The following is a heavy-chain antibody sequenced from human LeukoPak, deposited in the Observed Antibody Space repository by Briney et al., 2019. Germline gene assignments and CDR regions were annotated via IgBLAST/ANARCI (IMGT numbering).Heavy chain of an antibody. Sequence: SVKVSCKASEGTFSSYAISWVRQAPGQGLEWMGGIIPILGIANYAQKFQGRVTITADKSTSTAYMGLSSLRSEDTAVYYCARVRVGATVRDYWGQGTLVTVSS. D-gene: IGHD1-26*01. CDR2: IIPILGIA. CDR1: EGTFSSYA. V-gene: IGHV1-69*10. J-gene: IGHJ4*02. CDR3: ARVRVGATVRDY.